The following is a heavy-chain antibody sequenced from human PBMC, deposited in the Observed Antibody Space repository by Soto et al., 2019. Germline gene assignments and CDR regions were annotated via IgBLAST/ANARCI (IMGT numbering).Heavy chain of an antibody. CDR1: GYSFTGYY. CDR3: ARENDDCTNGAQAI. D-gene: IGHD4-4*01. V-gene: IGHV1-2*02. J-gene: IGHJ4*02. Sequence: ASVKVSCKASGYSFTGYYMHWVRQAPGQGLEWMGWIIPHSGETNYAQKFQARVTLTRDTSISTAYMQLSGLTSDDTAVYYCARENDDCTNGAQAIGGQGNLVTVSS. CDR2: IIPHSGET.